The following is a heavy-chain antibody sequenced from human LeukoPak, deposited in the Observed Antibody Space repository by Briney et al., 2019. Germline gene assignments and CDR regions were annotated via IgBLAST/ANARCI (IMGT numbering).Heavy chain of an antibody. CDR3: SRSYYSSSWYYFDH. V-gene: IGHV1-69*04. CDR1: GGTFSSYA. CDR2: ISIGDGRT. Sequence: GSSVKVSCKASGGTFSSYAISWVRQAPGQGLEWMGWISIGDGRTHYGRKFQDRVSMTREMSSNTAFLELSSLRSDDTAFYFCSRSYYSSSWYYFDHWGQGTLVTVSS. J-gene: IGHJ4*02. D-gene: IGHD2-15*01.